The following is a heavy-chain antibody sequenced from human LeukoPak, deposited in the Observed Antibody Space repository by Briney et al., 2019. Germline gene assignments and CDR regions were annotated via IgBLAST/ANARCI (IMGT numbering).Heavy chain of an antibody. CDR1: GFTFSTYW. V-gene: IGHV3-74*01. CDR2: INSDGSST. CDR3: AREVATFDY. Sequence: GGSLRLSCAASGFTFSTYWMHWVRQAPGKGLVWVSRINSDGSSTSYADSVKGRFTTSRDNAKNTLYLQMNSLRVEDSAVYYCAREVATFDYWGQGTLVPVSS. J-gene: IGHJ4*02. D-gene: IGHD5-12*01.